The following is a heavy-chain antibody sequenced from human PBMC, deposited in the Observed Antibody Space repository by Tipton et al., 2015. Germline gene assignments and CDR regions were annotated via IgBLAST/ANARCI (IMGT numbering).Heavy chain of an antibody. D-gene: IGHD3-22*01. J-gene: IGHJ4*02. CDR3: ARAPYGSGGYYRPFDY. CDR1: EGSFRSYA. Sequence: QSGPEVKKPGSSVKVSCKTSEGSFRSYAISWVRQAPGQGLEWMGGIIPIFGIPNYAQKFQGRVTITADKSTSTAYMELSSLSSEDTALYYCARAPYGSGGYYRPFDYWGQGTLVTVSS. V-gene: IGHV1-69*17. CDR2: IIPIFGIP.